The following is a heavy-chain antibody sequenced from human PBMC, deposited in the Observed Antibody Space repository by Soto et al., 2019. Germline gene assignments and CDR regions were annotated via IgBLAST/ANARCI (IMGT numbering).Heavy chain of an antibody. V-gene: IGHV5-51*01. CDR2: IYPGDSDT. D-gene: IGHD6-13*01. Sequence: PGESLKISCKGSGYSFTSYWIGWVRQMPGKGLEWMGIIYPGDSDTRYSPSFQGRVTISADKSISTAYLQWSSLKASDTAMYYCARRKLEQQLYYYGMDVWGQGTTVTVSS. J-gene: IGHJ6*02. CDR1: GYSFTSYW. CDR3: ARRKLEQQLYYYGMDV.